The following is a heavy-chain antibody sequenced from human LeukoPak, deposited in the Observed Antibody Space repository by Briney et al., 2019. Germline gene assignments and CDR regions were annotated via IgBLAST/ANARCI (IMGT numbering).Heavy chain of an antibody. Sequence: GGSLRLSCAASGFTFSSYGMHWVRQAPGKGLECVAVIWYDGSNKYYADSVKGRFTISRDNSKNTLYPQMNSLRAEDTAVYYCARDLDSSGWYCWFDPWGQGTLVTVSS. CDR1: GFTFSSYG. D-gene: IGHD6-19*01. J-gene: IGHJ5*02. V-gene: IGHV3-33*01. CDR2: IWYDGSNK. CDR3: ARDLDSSGWYCWFDP.